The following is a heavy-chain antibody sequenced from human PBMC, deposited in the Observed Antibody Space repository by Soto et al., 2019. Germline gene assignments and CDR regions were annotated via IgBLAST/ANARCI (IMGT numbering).Heavy chain of an antibody. CDR2: FSLKRTT. CDR3: GWGMTAPGAPAWYYFDS. Sequence: PSETLSLTCTVSGASLTGSSYWSWIRPPAGKGMEWIWRFSLKRTTNDNPSLRSRVTMSADVSKNQFSLRLTSVTAADTALYYCGWGMTAPGAPAWYYFDSWGQGTLVTVSS. D-gene: IGHD2-21*02. CDR1: GASLTGSSY. V-gene: IGHV4-4*07. J-gene: IGHJ4*02.